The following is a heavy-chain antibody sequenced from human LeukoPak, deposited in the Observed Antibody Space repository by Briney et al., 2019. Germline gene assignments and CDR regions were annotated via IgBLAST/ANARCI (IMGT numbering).Heavy chain of an antibody. Sequence: GGSLRLSCAASGFTFSSYAMSWVRQAPGKGQEWVSGISNSGGSTYSADSVKGRFTISRDTSKNTLYLQKNSLRAEDTAVYYCAKDRTYYYDSSGYPGLLDYWGQGTLVTVSS. CDR3: AKDRTYYYDSSGYPGLLDY. CDR1: GFTFSSYA. V-gene: IGHV3-23*01. D-gene: IGHD3-22*01. J-gene: IGHJ4*02. CDR2: ISNSGGST.